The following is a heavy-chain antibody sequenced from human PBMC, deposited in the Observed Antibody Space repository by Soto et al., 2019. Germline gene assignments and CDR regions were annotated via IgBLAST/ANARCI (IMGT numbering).Heavy chain of an antibody. V-gene: IGHV3-23*01. CDR2: ISGSGGST. Sequence: PGGSLRFSCAASGFTFSTNGMTWARQAPGKGLEWVSGISGSGGSTHYADSVKGRFTISRDNSKNTLYLQMNSLRAEDTAVYYCAKDRRSGSYDDWGQGTLVTVSS. CDR1: GFTFSTNG. J-gene: IGHJ4*02. D-gene: IGHD1-26*01. CDR3: AKDRRSGSYDD.